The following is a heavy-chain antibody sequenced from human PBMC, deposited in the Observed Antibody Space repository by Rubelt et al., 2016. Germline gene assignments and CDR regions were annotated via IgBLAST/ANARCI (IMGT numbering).Heavy chain of an antibody. Sequence: CAGSGFTFDASGMHWVRQAPGKALEWVAFIQYDGKKKFYSDSVKGRFTISRDNSRNTLDLQMNSLRAEDTAVYYCAKPDHYYDGSGYYHWGQGTLVTVSP. CDR1: GFTFDASG. CDR2: IQYDGKKK. J-gene: IGHJ4*02. CDR3: AKPDHYYDGSGYYH. V-gene: IGHV3-30*02. D-gene: IGHD3-22*01.